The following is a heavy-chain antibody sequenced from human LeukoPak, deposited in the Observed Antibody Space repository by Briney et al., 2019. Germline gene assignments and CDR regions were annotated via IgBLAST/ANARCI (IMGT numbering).Heavy chain of an antibody. J-gene: IGHJ4*02. V-gene: IGHV1-3*01. D-gene: IGHD4-17*01. Sequence: ASVKVSCTASGYIFSDYAIQWVRQAPGQGLEWMGWINAGNGKTKYSQKFQDRVTITRDTSASTAYLELSGLRFEDTAVYFCARARWTSTGTTYYLDYWGQGTLVTVSS. CDR1: GYIFSDYA. CDR2: INAGNGKT. CDR3: ARARWTSTGTTYYLDY.